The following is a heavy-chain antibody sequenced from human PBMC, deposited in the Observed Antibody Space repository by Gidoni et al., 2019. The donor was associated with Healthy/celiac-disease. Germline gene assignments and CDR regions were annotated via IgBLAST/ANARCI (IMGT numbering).Heavy chain of an antibody. V-gene: IGHV3-33*01. CDR2: IWYDGSNK. J-gene: IGHJ4*02. CDR3: ARDAQLPYDSSGYYAEYYFDY. CDR1: GFTFSSYG. Sequence: QVQLVESGGGVVQPGRSLRLSCAASGFTFSSYGMHWGRQAPGKGLEWVAVIWYDGSNKYYADSVKGRFTISRDNSKNTLYLQMNSLRAEDTAVYYCARDAQLPYDSSGYYAEYYFDYWGQGTLVTVSS. D-gene: IGHD3-22*01.